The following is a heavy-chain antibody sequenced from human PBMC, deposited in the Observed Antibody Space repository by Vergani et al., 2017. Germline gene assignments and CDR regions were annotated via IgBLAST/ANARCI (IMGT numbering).Heavy chain of an antibody. CDR3: ARDEDGDYFFDY. J-gene: IGHJ4*02. V-gene: IGHV3-21*01. CDR2: ISSSSSYI. D-gene: IGHD4-17*01. CDR1: GFTFSSYS. Sequence: EVQLVESGGGLVKPGGSLRLSCAASGFTFSSYSMNWVRQAPGKGLEWVSSISSSSSYIYYAYSVKGRFTISRDNAKNSLYLQMNSLRAEDTAVYYCARDEDGDYFFDYWGQGTLVTVSS.